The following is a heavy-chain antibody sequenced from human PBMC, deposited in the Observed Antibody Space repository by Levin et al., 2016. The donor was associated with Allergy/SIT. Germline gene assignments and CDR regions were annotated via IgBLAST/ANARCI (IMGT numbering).Heavy chain of an antibody. CDR1: GGSFSGYY. J-gene: IGHJ4*02. D-gene: IGHD3-22*01. CDR3: ARHRARLDYYDSSGWGNYFDY. CDR2: INHSGST. Sequence: GSLRLSCAVYGGSFSGYYWSWIRQPPGKGLEWIGEINHSGSTNYNPSLRSRVTISVDTSKNQFSLKLSSVTAADTAVYYCARHRARLDYYDSSGWGNYFDYWGQGTLVTVSS. V-gene: IGHV4-34*01.